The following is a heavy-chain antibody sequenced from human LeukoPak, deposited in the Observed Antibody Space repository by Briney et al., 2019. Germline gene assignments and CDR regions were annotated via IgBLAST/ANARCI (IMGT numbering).Heavy chain of an antibody. CDR2: ISYDGSNK. CDR1: GFTFSSYG. V-gene: IGHV3-30*18. Sequence: PGGSLRLSCAASGFTFSSYGMHWVRQAPGKGLEWVAVISYDGSNKYYADSVKGRFTISTDNSKNTLYLQMNSLRAEDTAVYYCAKDGLTYFDWCHFDYWGQGTLVTVSS. J-gene: IGHJ4*02. CDR3: AKDGLTYFDWCHFDY. D-gene: IGHD3-9*01.